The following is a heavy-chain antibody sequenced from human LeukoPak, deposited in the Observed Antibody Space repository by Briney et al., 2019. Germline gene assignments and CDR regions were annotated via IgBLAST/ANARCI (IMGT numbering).Heavy chain of an antibody. Sequence: GGSLRLSCTASGFAFSNYGMNWVRQTPGKGLEWVSAISAGGSSTHYADSVKGRFTISRDNSKNTLYLQMNSLRAADTAVYYFARDGGNIAATGTSLDYWGQGTLVTVSS. V-gene: IGHV3-23*01. D-gene: IGHD6-13*01. J-gene: IGHJ4*02. CDR2: ISAGGSST. CDR3: ARDGGNIAATGTSLDY. CDR1: GFAFSNYG.